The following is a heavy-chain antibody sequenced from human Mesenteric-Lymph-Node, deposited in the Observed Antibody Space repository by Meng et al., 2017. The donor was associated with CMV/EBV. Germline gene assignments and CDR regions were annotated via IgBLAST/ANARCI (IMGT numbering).Heavy chain of an antibody. V-gene: IGHV3-30*04. J-gene: IGHJ4*02. CDR1: GFTFSAYP. Sequence: GESLKISCAASGFTFSAYPIHWVRQAPGKGLEWVAIISHDGAKKYYAESVKGRFTISRDNSQNTVNVQMNSLRAEDTAVYYCAKGGGSSSIDYWGQGTLVTVSS. CDR3: AKGGGSSSIDY. D-gene: IGHD1-26*01. CDR2: ISHDGAKK.